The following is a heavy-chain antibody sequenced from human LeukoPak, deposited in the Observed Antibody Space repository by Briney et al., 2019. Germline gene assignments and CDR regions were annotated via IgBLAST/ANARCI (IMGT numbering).Heavy chain of an antibody. V-gene: IGHV3-23*01. CDR1: GFTFSSYA. CDR2: ISGSGGST. Sequence: GGSLRLSCAASGFTFSSYAMSWVRQAPGKGLEWVSAISGSGGSTYYADSVKGRFTISRDNSKNTLFLQMNSLRAEDTAVYYCVKASRYFGEFDYWGQGALVTVSS. CDR3: VKASRYFGEFDY. J-gene: IGHJ4*02. D-gene: IGHD3-9*01.